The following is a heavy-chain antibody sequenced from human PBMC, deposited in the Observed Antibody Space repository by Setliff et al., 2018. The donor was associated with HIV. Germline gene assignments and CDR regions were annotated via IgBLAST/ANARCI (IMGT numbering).Heavy chain of an antibody. CDR2: FISVRGVT. V-gene: IGHV1-24*01. D-gene: IGHD2-21*01. CDR3: ARGEGRDGYNLYYYYMDV. CDR1: GYTLTDLS. Sequence: ASVKVSCKVSGYTLTDLSIHWVRQAPGKGLEWMGGFISVRGVTHHAQKFQGRVTFTTDESTRTAYMELSSLTSDDTAVYYCARGEGRDGYNLYYYYMDVWGKGTTVTVSS. J-gene: IGHJ6*03.